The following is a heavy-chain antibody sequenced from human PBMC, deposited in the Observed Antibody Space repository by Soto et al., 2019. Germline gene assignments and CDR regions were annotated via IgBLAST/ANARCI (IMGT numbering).Heavy chain of an antibody. CDR1: GFTFSSYA. D-gene: IGHD4-17*01. V-gene: IGHV3-23*01. CDR2: ISGSGGIT. J-gene: IGHJ4*02. CDR3: AKDLNYGDSTFDY. Sequence: EVQLLESGGGLVQPGGSLRLSCAASGFTFSSYAMSWVRQAPGKGLEWVSAISGSGGITYYADPVKGRFTISRDKSKYTMYLKMNSLRAEDTAVYYCAKDLNYGDSTFDYWGQGTLVTVSS.